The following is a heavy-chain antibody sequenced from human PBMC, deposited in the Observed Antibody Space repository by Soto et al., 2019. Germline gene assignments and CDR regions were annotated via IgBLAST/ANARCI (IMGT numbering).Heavy chain of an antibody. J-gene: IGHJ4*02. CDR3: ARVGDNTGWFDY. CDR1: GDSFSSNSAA. D-gene: IGHD6-19*01. Sequence: PSQTLSLTCAISGDSFSSNSAAWNWIRQSPSRGLEWLGRTYYRSKWYHDYAVSMRSRITISPDTSKNQVSLQLNSVTPEDAAVYYCARVGDNTGWFDYWGQGTPVTVSS. CDR2: TYYRSKWYH. V-gene: IGHV6-1*01.